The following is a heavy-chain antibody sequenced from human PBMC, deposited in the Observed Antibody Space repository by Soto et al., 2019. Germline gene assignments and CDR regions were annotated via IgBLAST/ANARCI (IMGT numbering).Heavy chain of an antibody. Sequence: GGSLRLSCPASGFTFSSYGMHWVRQAPGKGLEWVAAIWYDGSNKYYADSVKGRFTISRDNSKNTLYLQMNSLRAEDTAVYYCARDGGGYYYGSGTKNRYYYYGMDVWGQGTTVTVSS. D-gene: IGHD3-10*01. CDR3: ARDGGGYYYGSGTKNRYYYYGMDV. CDR1: GFTFSSYG. CDR2: IWYDGSNK. V-gene: IGHV3-33*01. J-gene: IGHJ6*02.